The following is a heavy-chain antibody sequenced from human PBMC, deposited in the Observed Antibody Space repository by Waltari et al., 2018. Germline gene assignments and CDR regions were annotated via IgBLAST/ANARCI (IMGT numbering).Heavy chain of an antibody. D-gene: IGHD3-22*01. Sequence: QVQLQQWGAGLLKPSETLSLTCAVYGGSFSGYYWSWIRQPPGKGLEWIGEINHSGSTNYNPSLKSRVTISVDTSKNQVSLKLSAVTAADTAVYYCARRRWYYDSSGRDYFDYWGQGTLVTVSS. J-gene: IGHJ4*02. CDR1: GGSFSGYY. V-gene: IGHV4-34*01. CDR2: INHSGST. CDR3: ARRRWYYDSSGRDYFDY.